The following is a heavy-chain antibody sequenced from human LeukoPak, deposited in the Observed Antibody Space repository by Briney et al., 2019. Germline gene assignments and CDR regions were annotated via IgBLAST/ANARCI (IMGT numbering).Heavy chain of an antibody. CDR3: ARGRVVPAATARWFDP. CDR2: IYYSGST. Sequence: SETLSLTCTVSGGSFSSYYWSWIRQTPGKGLAWIGYIYYSGSTNYNPSLKSRVTISVDTSKNQFSLKLSSVTAADTAVYYCARGRVVPAATARWFDPWGQGTLVTVSS. J-gene: IGHJ5*02. CDR1: GGSFSSYY. V-gene: IGHV4-59*01. D-gene: IGHD2-2*01.